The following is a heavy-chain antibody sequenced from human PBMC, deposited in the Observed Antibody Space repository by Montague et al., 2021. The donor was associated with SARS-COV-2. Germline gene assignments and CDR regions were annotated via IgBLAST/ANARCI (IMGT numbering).Heavy chain of an antibody. V-gene: IGHV4-61*01. CDR2: IYYSGST. CDR3: ARLVCSSTNCDASRFRNVVTGIDS. D-gene: IGHD2-21*01. Sequence: SETLSLTCTVSGGSVSSGSYYWSWIRQPPGKGLEWIGYIYYSGSTNYNPSLKSRVTISIDTSKNQFSLKLSSVTADTAVYYCARLVCSSTNCDASRFRNVVTGIDSWGQGTPVTVSS. J-gene: IGHJ4*02. CDR1: GGSVSSGSYY.